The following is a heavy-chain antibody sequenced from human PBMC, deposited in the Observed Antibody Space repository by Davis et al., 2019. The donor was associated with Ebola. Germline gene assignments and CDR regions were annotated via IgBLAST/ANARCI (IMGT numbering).Heavy chain of an antibody. V-gene: IGHV1-69-2*01. CDR3: TTLDILTAYVPYAMDV. J-gene: IGHJ6*02. CDR2: VDPKAGKT. Sequence: AASVKVSCKGSGHSFSDYYIHWVQGAPGKGLEWVGLVDPKAGKTVYAEKFQDRVTITADRSTDTVYMELSSLRFEDAAVYYCTTLDILTAYVPYAMDVWGQGTTVSVSS. CDR1: GHSFSDYY. D-gene: IGHD3-9*01.